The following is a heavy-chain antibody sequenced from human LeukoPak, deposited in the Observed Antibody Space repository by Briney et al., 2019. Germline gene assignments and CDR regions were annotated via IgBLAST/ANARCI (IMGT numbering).Heavy chain of an antibody. D-gene: IGHD3-10*01. J-gene: IGHJ4*02. CDR1: GYTFSSYD. V-gene: IGHV1-8*01. CDR2: MNPNSANT. CDR3: ARGDYYGSGNFDY. Sequence: ASVKVPCKASGYTFSSYDINWVRQATGQGLEWMGWMNPNSANTGYAQKFQGRVTMTRNTSINTAYMELSSLRSGDTAVYYCARGDYYGSGNFDYWGQGSLVTVSS.